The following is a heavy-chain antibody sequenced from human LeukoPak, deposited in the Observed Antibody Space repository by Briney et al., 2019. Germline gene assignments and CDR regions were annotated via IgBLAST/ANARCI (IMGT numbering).Heavy chain of an antibody. D-gene: IGHD1-14*01. V-gene: IGHV3-23*01. J-gene: IGHJ4*02. Sequence: GGSLRLSCAASGFTFSSYAMNWVRQAPGKGLEWVSGINGRGGSTYYAGSVKGRFTISRDNSKNTLYLQMNSLRAEDTAVYYCAKPARTDYTDYWGQGTLVTVSS. CDR3: AKPARTDYTDY. CDR1: GFTFSSYA. CDR2: INGRGGST.